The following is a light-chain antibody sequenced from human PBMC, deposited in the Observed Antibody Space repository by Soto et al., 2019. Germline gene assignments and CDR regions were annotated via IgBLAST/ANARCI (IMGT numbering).Light chain of an antibody. Sequence: QSALTQPASVSGSPGQSITISCTGTDSDIGAYNYVSWYQQYPGQAPKLMIRDVSNRPSGISNRFSGSKSGNVASLTISGLQAEDEADYHCSSYTTSDTLLFGGGTQLTVL. CDR2: DVS. CDR1: DSDIGAYNY. V-gene: IGLV2-14*03. CDR3: SSYTTSDTLL. J-gene: IGLJ2*01.